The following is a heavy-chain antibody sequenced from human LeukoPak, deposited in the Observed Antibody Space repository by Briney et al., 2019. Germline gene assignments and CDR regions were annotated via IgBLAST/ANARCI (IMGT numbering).Heavy chain of an antibody. CDR3: TRQSENFSLDS. J-gene: IGHJ4*02. CDR2: MNPDGSST. D-gene: IGHD3-3*01. Sequence: GGSLRLSCAASGFTFSAYWMHWVRQAPGKGLVWVSRMNPDGSSTSYADSVKGRFTISRDNAKNTLYLQMNSLRTEDTAVYFCTRQSENFSLDSWGQGTLVTVSS. CDR1: GFTFSAYW. V-gene: IGHV3-74*01.